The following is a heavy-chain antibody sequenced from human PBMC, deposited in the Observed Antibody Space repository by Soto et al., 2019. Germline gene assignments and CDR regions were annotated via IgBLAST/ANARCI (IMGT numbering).Heavy chain of an antibody. Sequence: SETLSLTCTVSGGSISSYYWSWIRQPPGKGLEWIGYIYYSGSTNYNPSLKSRVTISVDTSKNQFSLKLSSVTAADTAVYYCAGHSGTAARPKYFQHWGQGTLVTVSS. D-gene: IGHD6-6*01. CDR1: GGSISSYY. CDR2: IYYSGST. J-gene: IGHJ1*01. CDR3: AGHSGTAARPKYFQH. V-gene: IGHV4-59*01.